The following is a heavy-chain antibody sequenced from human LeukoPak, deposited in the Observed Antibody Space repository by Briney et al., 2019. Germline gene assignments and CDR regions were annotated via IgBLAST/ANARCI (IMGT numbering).Heavy chain of an antibody. J-gene: IGHJ5*02. V-gene: IGHV3-23*01. Sequence: GGSLRLSCAAYGFTLSNYWMNWVRQAPGKGLEWVSAISGSGGSTYYADSVKGRFTISRDNSKNTLYLQMSSLRAEDTAVYYCAKHYDFWSGYYTAWGQGTLVTVSS. CDR2: ISGSGGST. CDR1: GFTLSNYW. CDR3: AKHYDFWSGYYTA. D-gene: IGHD3-3*01.